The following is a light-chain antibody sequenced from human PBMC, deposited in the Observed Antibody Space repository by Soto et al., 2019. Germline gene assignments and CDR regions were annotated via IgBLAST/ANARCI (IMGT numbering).Light chain of an antibody. Sequence: QSVLTQPASVSGSPGQSITISCTGTSSDIGGYNFVSWYQQHPGKAPKLMIYDVSNRPSGVSNRFSGSKSGNTASLTISGLQPEDEADYYCSSYTRGSTDVFGTGTKLTVL. CDR2: DVS. J-gene: IGLJ1*01. CDR3: SSYTRGSTDV. CDR1: SSDIGGYNF. V-gene: IGLV2-14*01.